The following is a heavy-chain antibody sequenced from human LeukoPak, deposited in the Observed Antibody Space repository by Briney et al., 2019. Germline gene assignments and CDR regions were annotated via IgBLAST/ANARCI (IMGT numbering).Heavy chain of an antibody. V-gene: IGHV4-61*01. CDR2: IYYSGST. D-gene: IGHD3-22*01. CDR3: AREDSSGYLGY. CDR1: GGSVSSNIYY. J-gene: IGHJ4*02. Sequence: SETLSLTCTVSGGSVSSNIYYWNWIRQPPGKGLEWIGYIYYSGSTNYNPSLKSRVTISVDTSKNQFSLKLTSLTAADTAVYYCAREDSSGYLGYWGQGTLVTVSS.